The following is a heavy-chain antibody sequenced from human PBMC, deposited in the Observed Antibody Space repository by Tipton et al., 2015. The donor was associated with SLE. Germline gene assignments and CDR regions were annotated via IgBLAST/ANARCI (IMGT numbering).Heavy chain of an antibody. CDR3: ARGTYYFDY. Sequence: TLSLTCTVSGGSINNYYWTWIRQTPGKGLEWIGCIYYSGSTNYNPSLKSRVTISVDTSKSQFSLKLNSITAADTAVYYCARGTYYFDYWGQGTLVTVSS. CDR1: GGSINNYY. CDR2: IYYSGST. V-gene: IGHV4-59*08. J-gene: IGHJ4*02.